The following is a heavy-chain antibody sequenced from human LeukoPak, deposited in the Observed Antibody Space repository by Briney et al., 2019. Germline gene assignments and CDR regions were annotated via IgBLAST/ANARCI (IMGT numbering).Heavy chain of an antibody. Sequence: PSETLSLTCTVSGGSISSSSYYWGWIRQPPGKGLEWIGEINHSGSTNYNPSLKSRVTISVDTSKNQFSLKLSSVTAADTAVYYCARGLRSYIDYWGQGTLVTVSS. CDR2: INHSGST. CDR1: GGSISSSSYY. V-gene: IGHV4-39*07. CDR3: ARGLRSYIDY. J-gene: IGHJ4*02.